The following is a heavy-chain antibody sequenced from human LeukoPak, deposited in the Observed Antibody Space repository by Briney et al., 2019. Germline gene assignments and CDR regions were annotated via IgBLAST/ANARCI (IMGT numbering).Heavy chain of an antibody. Sequence: ASVKVSCKASGYTFTSYGISWVRQAPGQGLEWMGWISAYNGNTNYAQKLQGRVTMTTDTSTSTAYMELRSRRSDDTAVYYGARDQTLGVVNIWGQGTLVTVSS. CDR3: ARDQTLGVVNI. V-gene: IGHV1-18*01. D-gene: IGHD3-3*01. CDR2: ISAYNGNT. J-gene: IGHJ4*02. CDR1: GYTFTSYG.